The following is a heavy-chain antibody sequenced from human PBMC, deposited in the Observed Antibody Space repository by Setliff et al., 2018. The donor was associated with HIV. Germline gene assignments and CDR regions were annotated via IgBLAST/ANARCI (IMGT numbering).Heavy chain of an antibody. CDR2: IYHSENP. Sequence: LSLTCAVSNYSVSSGYYWDWIRQPPGKGLEWIGSIYHSENPYSNPSLKSRVTISVDTSKNQFSLKLSSVTAADTAVYYCARGAAARWFDYWGQGTLVTVSS. CDR1: NYSVSSGYY. CDR3: ARGAAARWFDY. D-gene: IGHD6-13*01. V-gene: IGHV4-38-2*01. J-gene: IGHJ4*02.